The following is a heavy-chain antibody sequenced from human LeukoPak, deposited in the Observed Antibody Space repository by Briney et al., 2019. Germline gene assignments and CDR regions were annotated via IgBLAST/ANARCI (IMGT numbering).Heavy chain of an antibody. CDR2: IIAVSTYI. Sequence: PGGSPRLSCAASGFTFSSYTIHWVRQAPGKGLEWVSSIIAVSTYIYYADSVKGRFTISRDNVEKAAYLELSGLTAHDAAIYYCARGGIAGRPVYYYYMDVWGKGTTVTVSS. V-gene: IGHV3-21*01. CDR1: GFTFSSYT. J-gene: IGHJ6*03. D-gene: IGHD6-6*01. CDR3: ARGGIAGRPVYYYYMDV.